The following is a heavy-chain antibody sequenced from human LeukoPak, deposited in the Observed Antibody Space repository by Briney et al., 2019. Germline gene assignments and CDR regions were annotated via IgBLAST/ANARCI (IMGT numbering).Heavy chain of an antibody. CDR3: AKEPIVGAHFDY. J-gene: IGHJ4*02. Sequence: PGGSLRLSCAVSGFTFSSYAMSWVRQPPGRGREWVSVISGSGGSTYYADSVEGRYTISRDNSKNTLYLQMSSLRAEDRAVYCCAKEPIVGAHFDYWGQGTLVTVSS. D-gene: IGHD1-26*01. V-gene: IGHV3-23*01. CDR1: GFTFSSYA. CDR2: ISGSGGST.